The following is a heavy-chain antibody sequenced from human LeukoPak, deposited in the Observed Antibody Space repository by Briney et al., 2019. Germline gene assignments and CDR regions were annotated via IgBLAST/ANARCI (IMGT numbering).Heavy chain of an antibody. V-gene: IGHV3-21*04. J-gene: IGHJ6*02. CDR3: ARVDYDKYGMDV. CDR1: GFTFSSYS. CDR2: ISSSSSYI. Sequence: GGSLTLSCAASGFTFSSYSMNWVRQAPGKGLEWVSSISSSSSYIYYADSVKGRFTISRDNAKNSLSLQMNSLRAEDTAVYYCARVDYDKYGMDVWGQGTTVTVSS.